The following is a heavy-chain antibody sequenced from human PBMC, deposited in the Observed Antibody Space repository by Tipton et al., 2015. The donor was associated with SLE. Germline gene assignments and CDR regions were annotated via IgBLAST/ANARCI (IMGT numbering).Heavy chain of an antibody. V-gene: IGHV4-31*03. J-gene: IGHJ4*02. CDR3: ARGGSYSYGYFDY. CDR2: IYYSGST. CDR1: GGSISSGGYY. D-gene: IGHD5-18*01. Sequence: TLSLTCTVSGGSISSGGYYWSWIRQHPGKGLEWIGYIYYSGSTYYNPSLKSRVTRSVDTSKNQFSLKLSSVTAADTAVYYCARGGSYSYGYFDYWGQGTLVTVSS.